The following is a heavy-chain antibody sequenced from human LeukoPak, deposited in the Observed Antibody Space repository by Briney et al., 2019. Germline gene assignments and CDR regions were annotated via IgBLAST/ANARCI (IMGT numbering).Heavy chain of an antibody. J-gene: IGHJ3*02. V-gene: IGHV1-18*01. D-gene: IGHD3-16*02. CDR3: AREYDYVWGSYRYDAFDI. CDR2: ISAYNGNT. CDR1: GYTFTSYG. Sequence: ASVKASCTASGYTFTSYGISWVRQAPGQGLEWMGWISAYNGNTNYAQKLQGRVTMTTDTSTSTAYMELRSLRSDDTAVYYCAREYDYVWGSYRYDAFDIWAKGQWSPSLQ.